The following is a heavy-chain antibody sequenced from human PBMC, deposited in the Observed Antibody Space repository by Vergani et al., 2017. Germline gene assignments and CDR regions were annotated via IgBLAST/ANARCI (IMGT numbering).Heavy chain of an antibody. J-gene: IGHJ4*02. V-gene: IGHV4-59*01. CDR1: GGSISSYY. D-gene: IGHD6-6*01. CDR3: ARGLVAARPDRYFDY. Sequence: QVQLQESGPGLVKPSETLSLTCTVSGGSISSYYWSWIRQPPGKGLEWIGYIYYSGSTTYKPSLKSRVTISVYTSTNQFSLKLSSVTAADTAVYYCARGLVAARPDRYFDYWGQGTLVTVSS. CDR2: IYYSGST.